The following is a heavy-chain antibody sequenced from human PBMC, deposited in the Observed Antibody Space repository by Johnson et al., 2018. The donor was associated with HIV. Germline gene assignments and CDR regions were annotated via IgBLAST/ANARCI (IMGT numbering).Heavy chain of an antibody. CDR2: INWNGGST. V-gene: IGHV3-20*04. J-gene: IGHJ3*02. D-gene: IGHD2-21*02. CDR3: ARDLLIAYCGGDCWDAFDI. Sequence: VQLVESGGGVVRPGGSLRLSCAASGFTVTSDYMSWVRQAPGKGLEWVSGINWNGGSTGYADSVKGRFTISRDNAKNSLYLQMNSLRAEDTAVYYCARDLLIAYCGGDCWDAFDIWGQGTMVTVSS. CDR1: GFTVTSDY.